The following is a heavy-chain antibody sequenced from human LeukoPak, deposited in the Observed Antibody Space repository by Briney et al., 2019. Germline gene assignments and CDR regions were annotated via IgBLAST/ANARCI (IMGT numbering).Heavy chain of an antibody. CDR2: IIPILGIA. V-gene: IGHV1-69*04. CDR1: GGTFSSYA. J-gene: IGHJ3*02. Sequence: SVKVSCKASGGTFSSYAISWVRQAPGQGLEWMGRIIPILGIANYAQKFQGRVTITADKSTSTAYMELSSLRSEDTAVYYCARDPVHGYCSGGSCPGGIWGQGTMVTVSS. CDR3: ARDPVHGYCSGGSCPGGI. D-gene: IGHD2-15*01.